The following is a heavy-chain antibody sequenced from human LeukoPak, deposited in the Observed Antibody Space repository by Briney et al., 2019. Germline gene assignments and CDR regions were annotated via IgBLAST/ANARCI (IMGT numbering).Heavy chain of an antibody. V-gene: IGHV4-30-4*01. J-gene: IGHJ4*02. D-gene: IGHD3-22*01. CDR1: GGSISSGDYY. Sequence: SQTLSLTCTVSGGSISSGDYYWSWIRQPPGKGLEWIGYIYYSGSTYYNPSLKSRVTISVDSSKNQFSLKLTSATAADTAVYYCATLGEFYDSSGYYYNWGQGTLVTVSS. CDR3: ATLGEFYDSSGYYYN. CDR2: IYYSGST.